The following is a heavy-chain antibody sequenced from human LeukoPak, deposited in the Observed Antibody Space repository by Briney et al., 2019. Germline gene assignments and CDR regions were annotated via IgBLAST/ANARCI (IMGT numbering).Heavy chain of an antibody. D-gene: IGHD3-10*01. CDR3: ARQGVRGVPDY. Sequence: TSETLSLTCTVSGGSISSYYWSWIRQPPGKGLEWIGYIYYSGSTNYNPSLKSRVTISVDTSKNQFSLKLSSVTAADTAVYYCARQGVRGVPDYWGQGTRVSVSS. CDR1: GGSISSYY. V-gene: IGHV4-59*08. J-gene: IGHJ4*02. CDR2: IYYSGST.